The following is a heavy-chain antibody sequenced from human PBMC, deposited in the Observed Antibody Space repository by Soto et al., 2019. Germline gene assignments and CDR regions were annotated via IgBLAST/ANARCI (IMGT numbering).Heavy chain of an antibody. D-gene: IGHD6-19*01. CDR3: VKEASGWKSRGSFDL. J-gene: IGHJ3*01. CDR1: GVTFTTNA. V-gene: IGHV3-23*01. CDR2: ISGDDGSG. Sequence: EVQLLESGGGLVQPGGSLRLSCVASGVTFTTNAMDWVRQAPGKGLEWVSFISGDDGSGNYADSVKGRFTISRDNSKNTLYLQMNSLRAKDTAIYYCVKEASGWKSRGSFDLWGRGTMVTVSS.